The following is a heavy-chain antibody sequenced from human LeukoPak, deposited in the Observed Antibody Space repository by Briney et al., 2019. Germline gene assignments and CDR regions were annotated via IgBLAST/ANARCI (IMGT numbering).Heavy chain of an antibody. V-gene: IGHV3-30*01. CDR3: ARGLVRGAGIDY. J-gene: IGHJ4*02. Sequence: GGSLRLSCAASGFTFTFHAMHWVRQAPGKGLEWVAVISYDGSNKYYADSVKGRFTISRDNSKNTLYLQMNSLRAEDTAVYYCARGLVRGAGIDYWGQGTLVTVSS. CDR1: GFTFTFHA. D-gene: IGHD3-10*01. CDR2: ISYDGSNK.